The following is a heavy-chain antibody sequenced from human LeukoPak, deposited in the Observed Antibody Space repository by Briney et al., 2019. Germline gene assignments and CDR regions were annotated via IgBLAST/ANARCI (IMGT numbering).Heavy chain of an antibody. CDR1: GGTFSSYA. Sequence: SVKVSRKASGGTFSSYAISWVRQAPGQGLEWMGGIIPIFGTANYAQKFQGRVTITADESTSTAYMELSSLRSEDTAVYYCARGSYYDSSGYYKYYFDYWGQGTLVTVSS. CDR3: ARGSYYDSSGYYKYYFDY. J-gene: IGHJ4*02. CDR2: IIPIFGTA. D-gene: IGHD3-22*01. V-gene: IGHV1-69*13.